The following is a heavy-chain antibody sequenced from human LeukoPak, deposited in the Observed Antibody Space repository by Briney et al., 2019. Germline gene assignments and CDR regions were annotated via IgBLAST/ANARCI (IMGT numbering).Heavy chain of an antibody. CDR1: GFTLSSYA. J-gene: IGHJ4*02. V-gene: IGHV3-23*01. D-gene: IGHD4-17*01. CDR2: ISDSGGST. Sequence: GGSLRLSCAASGFTLSSYAMSWVRQTPGKGLEWVSGISDSGGSTVYADSIKGRFIISRDNSKNTLYLQTNSLRAEDTAVYYCASGGGPTTVTDHFDYWGQGTLVTVSS. CDR3: ASGGGPTTVTDHFDY.